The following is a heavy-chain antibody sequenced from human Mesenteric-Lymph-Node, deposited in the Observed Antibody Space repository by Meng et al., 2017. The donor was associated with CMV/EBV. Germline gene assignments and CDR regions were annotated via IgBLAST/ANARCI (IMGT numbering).Heavy chain of an antibody. CDR3: AKDRYSSGWDDFDY. J-gene: IGHJ4*02. D-gene: IGHD6-19*01. CDR1: GFSFNNYA. CDR2: ISAPGGIT. V-gene: IGHV3-23*01. Sequence: GGSLRLSCAASGFSFNNYAMSWVRQAPGKGLEWVSAISAPGGITYYADSVRGRFTISRDNSKNTLYVQMNSLRAEDTAVYYCAKDRYSSGWDDFDYWGQGTLVTVSS.